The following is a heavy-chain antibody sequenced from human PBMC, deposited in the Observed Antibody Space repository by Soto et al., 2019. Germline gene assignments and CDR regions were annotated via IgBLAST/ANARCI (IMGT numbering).Heavy chain of an antibody. Sequence: ASVKVSCKASGYTFTSYYMHWVRQAPGQGLEWMGIINPSGGSTSYAQKFQGRVTMTRDKSTSTVYMELSSLRSEDTAVYYCARRTLMAYWFDPWGQGTLVTVSS. CDR1: GYTFTSYY. CDR2: INPSGGST. J-gene: IGHJ5*02. CDR3: ARRTLMAYWFDP. V-gene: IGHV1-46*01.